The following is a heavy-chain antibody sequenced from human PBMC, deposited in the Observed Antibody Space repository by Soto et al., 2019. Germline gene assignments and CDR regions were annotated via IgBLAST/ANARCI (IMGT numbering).Heavy chain of an antibody. J-gene: IGHJ4*02. CDR1: GLTFSSYS. V-gene: IGHV3-21*01. D-gene: IGHD1-7*01. Sequence: EVQLVESGGGLVKPGGSLRLSCAASGLTFSSYSMNWVRQAPGKGLEWVSSISSGDSYIYYADSVRGRFTISRDNAENSLYLQMNSPRVEDTAVYYCVASPEGTWFMRDWGQGALVTVSS. CDR3: VASPEGTWFMRD. CDR2: ISSGDSYI.